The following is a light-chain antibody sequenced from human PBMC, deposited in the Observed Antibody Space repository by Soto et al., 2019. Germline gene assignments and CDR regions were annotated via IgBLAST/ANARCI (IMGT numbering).Light chain of an antibody. CDR1: QSVRSN. Sequence: EIVMTQSPATLSVSPGERVTLYCRSSQSVRSNLAWYQQKPGQAPRLLIYGASKRATGLPARFSGSGSGTDFTLTISSLQYEDFAVYYCQQYNTRYPITVGQGTRLEIK. CDR2: GAS. V-gene: IGKV3-15*01. CDR3: QQYNTRYPIT. J-gene: IGKJ5*01.